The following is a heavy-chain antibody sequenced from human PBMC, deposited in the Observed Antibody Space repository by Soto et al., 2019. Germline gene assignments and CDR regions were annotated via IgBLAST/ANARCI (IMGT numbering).Heavy chain of an antibody. J-gene: IGHJ4*02. D-gene: IGHD3-10*01. CDR3: ARDREEYPNDY. CDR2: IIPILGIA. CDR1: GGTFSRYT. Sequence: QVQLVQSGAEVKKPGSSVKVSCKASGGTFSRYTISWVRQAPGQGLEWMGRIIPILGIANYAQKFQGRVTITADKSTSTAYMELSSLRSEDTAVYYCARDREEYPNDYWGQGTLVTVSS. V-gene: IGHV1-69*08.